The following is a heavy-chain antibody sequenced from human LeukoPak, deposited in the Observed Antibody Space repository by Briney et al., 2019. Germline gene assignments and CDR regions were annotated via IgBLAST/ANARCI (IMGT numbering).Heavy chain of an antibody. Sequence: GGSLRLSCAASGFTVSSNYMSWVRQAPGKGLEWVSVIYSGGSTYYADSVKGRFTISRDNSKNTLYLQMNSLRAEDTAVYYCARVVPRGDYYGMDVWGQGTTVTVSS. J-gene: IGHJ6*01. V-gene: IGHV3-66*01. CDR3: ARVVPRGDYYGMDV. CDR1: GFTVSSNY. CDR2: IYSGGST.